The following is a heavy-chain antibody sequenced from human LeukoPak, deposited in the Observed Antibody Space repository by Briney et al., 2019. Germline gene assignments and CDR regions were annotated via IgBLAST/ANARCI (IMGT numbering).Heavy chain of an antibody. D-gene: IGHD5-12*01. J-gene: IGHJ4*02. Sequence: TVKVSCKASGGTFSSHAISWVRQAPGQGLEWVGGIIPIFGTTNYAQKFQGRVTITTDESTSTGYMELRSLRSDDTAVYYCARGDSGYDYGFDNWGQGTLVTVSS. CDR3: ARGDSGYDYGFDN. V-gene: IGHV1-69*05. CDR1: GGTFSSHA. CDR2: IIPIFGTT.